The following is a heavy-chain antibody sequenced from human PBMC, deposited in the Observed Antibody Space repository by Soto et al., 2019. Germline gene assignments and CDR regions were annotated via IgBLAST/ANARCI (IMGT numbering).Heavy chain of an antibody. J-gene: IGHJ4*02. V-gene: IGHV1-69*02. CDR1: GGTFSSYT. CDR2: IIPILGIA. Sequence: SVKVSCKASGGTFSSYTISWVRQAPGQGLEWMGRIIPILGIANYAQKFQGRVTITADKSTSTAYMELSSLRSEDTAVYYCASASAGSYWLFDYWGQGTLVTVSS. CDR3: ASASAGSYWLFDY. D-gene: IGHD1-26*01.